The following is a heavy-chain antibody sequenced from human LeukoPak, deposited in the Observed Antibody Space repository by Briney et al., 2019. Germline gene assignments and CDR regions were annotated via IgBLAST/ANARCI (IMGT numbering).Heavy chain of an antibody. Sequence: PSETLSLTCSVSGYSISSSHYYWAWIRQPPGKGLEWIGNIYYSGSIYYNSSLKSRVSISLDTSKNQFSLKLSSVTDADSAVYYCAADLLGATLNAFDIWGQGTMVTVSS. D-gene: IGHD1-26*01. CDR2: IYYSGSI. V-gene: IGHV4-39*07. CDR1: GYSISSSHYY. J-gene: IGHJ3*02. CDR3: AADLLGATLNAFDI.